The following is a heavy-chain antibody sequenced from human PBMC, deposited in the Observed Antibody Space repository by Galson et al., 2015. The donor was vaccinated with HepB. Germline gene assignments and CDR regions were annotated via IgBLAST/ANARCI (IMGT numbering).Heavy chain of an antibody. D-gene: IGHD3-3*01. CDR2: TSYDGSNK. CDR3: ARGGAYYDFWSVDYYYYGMDV. V-gene: IGHV3-30*04. Sequence: SLRLSCAASGFTFSNYPMHWVRQAPGKGLEWVSVTSYDGSNKYYADSVKGRYTISRDNSKNTLYLQMNSLRVEDTAVYYCARGGAYYDFWSVDYYYYGMDVWGQGTTFTVSS. CDR1: GFTFSNYP. J-gene: IGHJ6*02.